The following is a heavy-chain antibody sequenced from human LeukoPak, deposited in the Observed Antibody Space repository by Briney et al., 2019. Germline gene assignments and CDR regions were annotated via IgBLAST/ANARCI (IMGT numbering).Heavy chain of an antibody. CDR3: ASSRYDSSGYWHSPPYFDY. CDR1: GGSISSYY. Sequence: SETLSLTCTVSGGSISSYYWSWIRQPPGKGLEWIGYIYYSGSTNYNPSLKSRVPISVDTSKNQFSLKLSSVTAADTAVYYCASSRYDSSGYWHSPPYFDYWGQGTLVTVSS. D-gene: IGHD3-22*01. CDR2: IYYSGST. J-gene: IGHJ4*02. V-gene: IGHV4-59*01.